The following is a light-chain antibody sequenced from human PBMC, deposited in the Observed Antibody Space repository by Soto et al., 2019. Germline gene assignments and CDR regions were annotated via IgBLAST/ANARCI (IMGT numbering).Light chain of an antibody. CDR2: KAS. Sequence: DIQMTQSPSTLSGSVGDRVTITCRASQTISSWWAWYQQKPGNAPKLLIYKASTLKSGVPSRFSGSGSGTEFTLTISSLQPDDFATYYCQHYNSYSEAFGQGTKVDIK. J-gene: IGKJ1*01. CDR1: QTISSW. V-gene: IGKV1-5*03. CDR3: QHYNSYSEA.